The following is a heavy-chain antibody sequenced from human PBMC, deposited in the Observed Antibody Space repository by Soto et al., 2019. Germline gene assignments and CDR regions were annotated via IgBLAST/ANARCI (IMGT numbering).Heavy chain of an antibody. CDR1: GGTFSSYA. V-gene: IGHV1-69*13. CDR3: ARNSAYCTNGVCYNPTHYYYGMDV. J-gene: IGHJ6*02. Sequence: SVKVSCKASGGTFSSYAISWVRQAPGQGLEWMGGIIPIFGTTNYAQKFQGRVTITADESTSTAYMELSSLRSEDTAVYYCARNSAYCTNGVCYNPTHYYYGMDVWGQGTTVTVSS. CDR2: IIPIFGTT. D-gene: IGHD2-8*01.